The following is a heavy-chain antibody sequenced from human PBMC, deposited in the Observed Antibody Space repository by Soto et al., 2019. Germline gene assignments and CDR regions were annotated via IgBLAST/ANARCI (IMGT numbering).Heavy chain of an antibody. V-gene: IGHV4-4*07. J-gene: IGHJ6*02. Sequence: GTLSLTCPGSDCSFSRYYWSWIQPPPGTGLEWLGRIDTSGSTTYTPGVKSRVTMSVDTSKNQVSLKLSSVTAADTAVYDCARDTSIDYSSGMAAWGQGTPVTVS. CDR1: DCSFSRYY. CDR3: ARDTSIDYSSGMAA. D-gene: IGHD3-16*02. CDR2: IDTSGST.